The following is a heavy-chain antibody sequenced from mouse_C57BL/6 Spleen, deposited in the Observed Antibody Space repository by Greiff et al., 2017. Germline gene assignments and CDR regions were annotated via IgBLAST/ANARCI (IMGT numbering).Heavy chain of an antibody. CDR3: AKDYYGSSYDWYFDV. D-gene: IGHD1-1*01. J-gene: IGHJ1*03. V-gene: IGHV1-64*01. CDR2: IHPNSGST. CDR1: GYTFTSYW. Sequence: QVQLQQPGAELVKPGASVKLSCKASGYTFTSYWMPWVKQRPGQGLEWIGMIHPNSGSTNYNEKFKSKATLTVDKSSSTAYMQLSSLTSEDSAVYYCAKDYYGSSYDWYFDVWGTGTTVTVSS.